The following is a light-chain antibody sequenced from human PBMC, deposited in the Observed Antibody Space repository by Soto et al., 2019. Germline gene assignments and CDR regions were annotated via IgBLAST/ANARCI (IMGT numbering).Light chain of an antibody. CDR3: QQRNNWRDT. CDR2: GAS. J-gene: IGKJ5*01. CDR1: QSVSSSY. V-gene: IGKV3D-20*02. Sequence: EIVLTQSPGTLSLSPGDRATLSCRSSQSVSSSYLAWYQQKRGQSPRLLIYGASSRATGIPDRFSGSGSGPDFTLTISRLEPEDFAVYYCQQRNNWRDTFGQGTRLEIK.